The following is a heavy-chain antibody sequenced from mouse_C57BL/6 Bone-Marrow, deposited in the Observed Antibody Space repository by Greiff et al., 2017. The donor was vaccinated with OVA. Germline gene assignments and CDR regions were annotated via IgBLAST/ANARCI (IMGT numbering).Heavy chain of an antibody. Sequence: EVQLVDSGEGLVKPGGSLKLSCAASVFTFSSYAMSWVRQTPEKRLEWVAYISSGGDYIYYADTVKGRFTISRDNARNTLYLHMSSLKTEDTAMYYCKRLLDEMEYGGQGTSVTVSA. CDR1: VFTFSSYA. CDR3: KRLLDEMEY. V-gene: IGHV5-9-1*02. CDR2: ISSGGDYI. J-gene: IGHJ4*01. D-gene: IGHD2-1*01.